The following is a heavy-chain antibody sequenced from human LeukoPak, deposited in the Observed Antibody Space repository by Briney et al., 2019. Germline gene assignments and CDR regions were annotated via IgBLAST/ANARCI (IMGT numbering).Heavy chain of an antibody. CDR1: GVTLGNYG. CDR2: ISGGGGRA. Sequence: GGSLRLSCAVSGVTLGNYGMGWVRQAPGGGREWVAGISGGGGRANYAGSGKGRLTISRDSPKNTLYLQMNSLRAEDTAVYFCAKRGVVSRVILVGFHKEANYFDSWGRGALVTVSS. D-gene: IGHD3-22*01. CDR3: AKRGVVSRVILVGFHKEANYFDS. V-gene: IGHV3-23*01. J-gene: IGHJ4*02.